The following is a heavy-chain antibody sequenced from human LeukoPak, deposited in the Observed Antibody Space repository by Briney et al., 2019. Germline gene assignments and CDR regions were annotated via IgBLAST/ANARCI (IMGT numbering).Heavy chain of an antibody. Sequence: ASVKVSCKASGYTFTSYGISWVRQAPGQGLEWMGWISAYNGNTNYAQKLQGRVTMTTDTSTSTAYMELRSLRSDDTAVYYCAREFWSCSSGLYGMDVWGQGTTVTVSS. V-gene: IGHV1-18*01. CDR3: AREFWSCSSGLYGMDV. CDR1: GYTFTSYG. J-gene: IGHJ6*02. D-gene: IGHD6-19*01. CDR2: ISAYNGNT.